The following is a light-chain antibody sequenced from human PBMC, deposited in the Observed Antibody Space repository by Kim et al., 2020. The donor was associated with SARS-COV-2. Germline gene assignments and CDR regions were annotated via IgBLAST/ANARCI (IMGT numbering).Light chain of an antibody. CDR2: AAS. Sequence: SVGDRVTISCRASQTIDNYLNWYQQKPGKAPTLLIYAASNLQSGVPSRFSGSGSGSDFTLTISSLQPEDFATYYCQQSYNSPPITFGQGTRLEIK. CDR3: QQSYNSPPIT. V-gene: IGKV1-39*01. CDR1: QTIDNY. J-gene: IGKJ5*01.